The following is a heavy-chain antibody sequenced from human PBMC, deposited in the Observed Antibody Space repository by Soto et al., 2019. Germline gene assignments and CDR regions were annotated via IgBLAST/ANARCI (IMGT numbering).Heavy chain of an antibody. J-gene: IGHJ6*02. Sequence: VQLVESGGGVVQPGRSLRLSCAASGFTFSSYAMHWVRQAPGKGLEWVAVISYDGSNKYYADSVKGRFTISRDNSKNTLYLQMNSLRAEDTAVYYCARDMVYCSGGSCYSPYGMDVWGQGTTVTVSS. V-gene: IGHV3-30-3*01. CDR3: ARDMVYCSGGSCYSPYGMDV. D-gene: IGHD2-15*01. CDR2: ISYDGSNK. CDR1: GFTFSSYA.